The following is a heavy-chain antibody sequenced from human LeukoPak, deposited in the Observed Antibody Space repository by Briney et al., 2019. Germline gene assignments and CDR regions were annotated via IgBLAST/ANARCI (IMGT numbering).Heavy chain of an antibody. V-gene: IGHV3-30-3*01. CDR1: GFTFSSYA. CDR2: ISYDGSNK. J-gene: IGHJ2*01. D-gene: IGHD3-22*01. CDR3: AANQYYYDSSGYSSWYFDL. Sequence: PGGSLRLSCAASGFTFSSYAMHWVRQAPGKGLEWVAVISYDGSNKYYADSVKGRFTISRDNSKNTLYLQMNSLRAEDTAVYYCAANQYYYDSSGYSSWYFDLWGRGTLVTVSS.